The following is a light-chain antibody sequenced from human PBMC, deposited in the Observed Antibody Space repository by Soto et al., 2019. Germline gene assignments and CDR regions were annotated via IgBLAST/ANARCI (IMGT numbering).Light chain of an antibody. J-gene: IGLJ2*01. V-gene: IGLV2-14*01. CDR1: GSDVGGYNY. CDR3: SSYTTNTVL. CDR2: EVS. Sequence: QSALTQPASVSGSPGQSITISCTGTGSDVGGYNYVSWYQQYPGKAPKLMIYEVSNRPSGVSYRFSGSRSGNTASLTISGLQAEDEADYHCSSYTTNTVLFGGGTKVTVL.